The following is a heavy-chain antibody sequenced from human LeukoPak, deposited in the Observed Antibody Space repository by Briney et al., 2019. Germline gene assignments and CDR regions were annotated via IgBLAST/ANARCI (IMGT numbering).Heavy chain of an antibody. J-gene: IGHJ4*02. CDR3: AKKDGDF. Sequence: SETLSLTCTVSGVSISAYHWTWLRQTAGKRLEWIGRIYTNGITSYNPSLESRLTMPLDTSKNQISLRLSSVTAADTALYYCAKKDGDFWGQGTLVTVSS. CDR2: IYTNGIT. CDR1: GVSISAYH. V-gene: IGHV4-4*07.